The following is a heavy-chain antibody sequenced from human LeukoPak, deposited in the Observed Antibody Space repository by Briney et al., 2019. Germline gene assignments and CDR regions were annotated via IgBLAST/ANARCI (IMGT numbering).Heavy chain of an antibody. CDR1: GYTFTSYG. CDR2: ISAYNGNT. J-gene: IGHJ4*02. D-gene: IGHD1-26*01. Sequence: ASVKVSCKASGYTFTSYGISWVRQAPGQGLEWMGWISAYNGNTNYAQKLQGRVTMTTDTSTSTAYMELRSLRSDDTAVYYCARDVRRPSGSYPRFPFDYWGQGTLVTVSS. CDR3: ARDVRRPSGSYPRFPFDY. V-gene: IGHV1-18*01.